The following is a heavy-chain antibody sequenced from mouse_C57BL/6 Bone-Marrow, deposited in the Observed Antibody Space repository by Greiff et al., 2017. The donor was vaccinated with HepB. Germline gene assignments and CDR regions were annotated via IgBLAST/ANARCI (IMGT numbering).Heavy chain of an antibody. CDR2: IDPSDSYT. J-gene: IGHJ2*01. V-gene: IGHV1-50*01. D-gene: IGHD3-1*01. CDR3: ARGGYPDY. Sequence: VQLQQPGAELVKPGASVKLSCKASGYTFTSYWMQWVKQRPGQGLEWIGEIDPSDSYTNYNQKFKGKATLTVDTSSSTAYMQLSSLTSEDTAIYYCARGGYPDYWGQGTTLTVSS. CDR1: GYTFTSYW.